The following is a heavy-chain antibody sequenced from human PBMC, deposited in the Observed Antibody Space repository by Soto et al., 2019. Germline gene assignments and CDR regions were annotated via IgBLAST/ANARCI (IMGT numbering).Heavy chain of an antibody. CDR3: ARVLGGMATVPFDY. V-gene: IGHV3-30-3*01. CDR2: ISYEGSNK. D-gene: IGHD4-4*01. J-gene: IGHJ4*02. CDR1: GFTFSSYA. Sequence: PGGSLRLSCAASGFTFSSYAMHWVRQAPGTGLEGVAVISYEGSNKYYADSVKGRFTISRDNSKNTLYLQMNSLRTEDTAVYYCARVLGGMATVPFDYWGQGALVTVSS.